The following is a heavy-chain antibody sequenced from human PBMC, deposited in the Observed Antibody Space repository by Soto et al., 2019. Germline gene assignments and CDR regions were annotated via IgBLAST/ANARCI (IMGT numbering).Heavy chain of an antibody. J-gene: IGHJ4*02. CDR1: GGSVSSSTYY. V-gene: IGHV4-39*01. CDR3: ARRGIAVALYS. Sequence: LQLQESGPGLVKPSETLSLSCTVSGGSVSSSTYYWGWIRQPPGKGLEWIGSFYYSGSTYYNPSLPSRGTISVDTSQNQFSLKLSSVTAADTAVYYCARRGIAVALYSWGQGTLVTVSS. D-gene: IGHD6-19*01. CDR2: FYYSGST.